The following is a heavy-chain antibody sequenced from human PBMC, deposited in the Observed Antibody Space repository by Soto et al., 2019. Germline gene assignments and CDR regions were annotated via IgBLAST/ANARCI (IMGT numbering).Heavy chain of an antibody. CDR3: ASDVMRTTNGWPEDS. CDR2: IKQDGREK. D-gene: IGHD1-1*01. Sequence: EVQLAESGGGLVQPGGSLRLSCVASGFTVRNYWMSWVRQVPGKGLQWLVNIKQDGREKYSVDSVKGRFTITRDNAKNSLFLQMDSLRAEDTALYYCASDVMRTTNGWPEDSWGQGTLVSVSS. V-gene: IGHV3-7*01. CDR1: GFTVRNYW. J-gene: IGHJ5*02.